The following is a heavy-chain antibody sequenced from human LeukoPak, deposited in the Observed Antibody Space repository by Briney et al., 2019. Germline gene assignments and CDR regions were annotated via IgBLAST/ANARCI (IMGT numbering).Heavy chain of an antibody. Sequence: ASVKVSCKASGYTFTSYYMHWVRQAPGQGLEWMGIINPSGGSTSYARKFQGRVTMTRDMSTSTVYMELSSLRSEDTAVYYCARAAGSSSSMGYGFDPWGQGTLVTVSS. CDR3: ARAAGSSSSMGYGFDP. D-gene: IGHD6-6*01. CDR1: GYTFTSYY. CDR2: INPSGGST. V-gene: IGHV1-46*01. J-gene: IGHJ5*02.